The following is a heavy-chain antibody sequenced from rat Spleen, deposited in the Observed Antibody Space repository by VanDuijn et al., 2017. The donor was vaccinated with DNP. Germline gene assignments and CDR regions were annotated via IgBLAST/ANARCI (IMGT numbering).Heavy chain of an antibody. V-gene: IGHV5-27*01. Sequence: EVQLVESGGGLVQPGRSMKLSCAASGFTFSHYYMAWVRQAPTKGLEWVAYIGSDGYAPYYGDSVKGRFAISRDNAKSTLYLQMNSLRSEDMATYYCTTGGNNPFPYWGQGTLVTVSS. CDR2: IGSDGYAP. CDR3: TTGGNNPFPY. CDR1: GFTFSHYY. J-gene: IGHJ3*01. D-gene: IGHD1-10*01.